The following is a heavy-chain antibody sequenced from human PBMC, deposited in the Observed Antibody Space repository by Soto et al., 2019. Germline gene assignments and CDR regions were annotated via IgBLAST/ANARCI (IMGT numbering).Heavy chain of an antibody. D-gene: IGHD3-10*01. CDR1: GLSVSDKY. V-gene: IGHV3-53*02. CDR2: TYTGGNS. J-gene: IGHJ4*02. Sequence: EVQLVQTGGGLIKPGGSLSLSCAASGLSVSDKYMSWVRQAPGKGLEWVSLTYTGGNSYFADFVKGRFIVSRDISKNTLFLHMNSLAADDTDVYYCAREGYAYGLDFWGQGSLVTVSS. CDR3: AREGYAYGLDF.